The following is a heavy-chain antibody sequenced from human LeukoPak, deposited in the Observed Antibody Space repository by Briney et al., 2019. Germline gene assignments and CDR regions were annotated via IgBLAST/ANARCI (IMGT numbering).Heavy chain of an antibody. CDR1: GGSFSGYY. CDR2: INHSGST. J-gene: IGHJ5*02. Sequence: SETLSLTCAVYGGSFSGYYWSWIRQSPGKGLEWIGEINHSGSTNYKSSLKNRVTMSVDTSKNQFSLKLSSVTAADTAVYYCARGFSPGLRFDPWGQGTLVTVSS. D-gene: IGHD5-12*01. V-gene: IGHV4-34*01. CDR3: ARGFSPGLRFDP.